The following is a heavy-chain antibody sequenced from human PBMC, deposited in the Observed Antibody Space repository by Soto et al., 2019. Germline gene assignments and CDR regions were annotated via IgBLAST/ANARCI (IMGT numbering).Heavy chain of an antibody. Sequence: PGGSPRLSRSGSGFTFSNYAMSWVRQAPGKGLEWVSGIRASGSTTYYAASAKGRFTSSRDNAKNTLYLQMDSLRADDTAVYYCAKDGGSGNPYSYDSWGQGSLGTVSS. J-gene: IGHJ4*02. CDR3: AKDGGSGNPYSYDS. CDR1: GFTFSNYA. V-gene: IGHV3-23*01. D-gene: IGHD6-19*01. CDR2: IRASGSTT.